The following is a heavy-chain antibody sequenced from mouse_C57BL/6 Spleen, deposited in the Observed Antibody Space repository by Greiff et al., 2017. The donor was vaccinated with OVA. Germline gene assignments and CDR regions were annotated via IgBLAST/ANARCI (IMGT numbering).Heavy chain of an antibody. V-gene: IGHV1-22*01. CDR1: GYTFTDYN. CDR3: AKLSGGYFDV. Sequence: EVQLQQSGPELVKPGASVKMSCKASGYTFTDYNMHWVKQSHGKSLEWIGYINPNNGGTSYNQKFKGKTTLTVNKSSSTAYMELRSLTSEDSAVYYCAKLSGGYFDVWGTGTTVTVSS. J-gene: IGHJ1*03. CDR2: INPNNGGT.